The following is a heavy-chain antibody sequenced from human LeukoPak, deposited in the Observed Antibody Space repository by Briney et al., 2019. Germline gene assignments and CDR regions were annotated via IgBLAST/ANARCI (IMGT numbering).Heavy chain of an antibody. V-gene: IGHV3-23*01. CDR3: AKSSNRKTIQLWLRWFDP. Sequence: PGGSLRLSCAASGFTFSSYAMSWVRQAPGRGLEWVSAISGSGGSTYYPDSVKGRFTISRDNSKNTLYLQMNSLRAEDTAVYYCAKSSNRKTIQLWLRWFDPWGQGTLVTVSS. J-gene: IGHJ5*02. CDR1: GFTFSSYA. CDR2: ISGSGGST. D-gene: IGHD5-18*01.